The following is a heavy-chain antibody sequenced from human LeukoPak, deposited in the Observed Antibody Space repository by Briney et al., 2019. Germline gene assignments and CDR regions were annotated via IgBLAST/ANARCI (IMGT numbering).Heavy chain of an antibody. Sequence: SETLSLTCTVSGGSISSSSYYWDWIRQPPGKGLEWIGSIYYSGTTYYNPSLKSRVTISVDTSKNQFSLKLSSLTAADTAVYYCATKRWLQPFDYWGQGTLVTVSS. CDR1: GGSISSSSYY. D-gene: IGHD5-24*01. V-gene: IGHV4-39*01. CDR3: ATKRWLQPFDY. J-gene: IGHJ4*02. CDR2: IYYSGTT.